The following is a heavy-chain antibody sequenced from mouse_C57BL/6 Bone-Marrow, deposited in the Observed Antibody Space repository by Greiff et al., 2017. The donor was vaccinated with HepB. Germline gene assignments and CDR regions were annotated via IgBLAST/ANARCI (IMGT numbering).Heavy chain of an antibody. V-gene: IGHV5-6*01. D-gene: IGHD1-1*01. CDR2: ISSGGSYT. CDR3: AKHPYYNNGSSPYAIDY. Sequence: EVMLVESGGDLVKPGGSLKLSCAASGFTFSSYGMSWVRQTPDKRLEWVATISSGGSYTYYPDSVKGRFTISRDNAKNTLYLQMSSLKSEDTAMYYCAKHPYYNNGSSPYAIDYWGQGTSVTVSS. CDR1: GFTFSSYG. J-gene: IGHJ4*01.